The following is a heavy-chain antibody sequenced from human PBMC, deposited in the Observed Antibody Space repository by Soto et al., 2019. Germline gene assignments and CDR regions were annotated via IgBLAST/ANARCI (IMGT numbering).Heavy chain of an antibody. V-gene: IGHV3-23*01. D-gene: IGHD3-22*01. Sequence: GVSLRLSCAASGFPFNSYAMSWVRQAPGKGLELVSAISGGGDNTFYADSVKGRFTISKDISKNTVILQMDSLRAEDTAIYFCERDQVYDSSGKSPFGAWGQGTPVTVTS. CDR1: GFPFNSYA. J-gene: IGHJ5*02. CDR3: ERDQVYDSSGKSPFGA. CDR2: ISGGGDNT.